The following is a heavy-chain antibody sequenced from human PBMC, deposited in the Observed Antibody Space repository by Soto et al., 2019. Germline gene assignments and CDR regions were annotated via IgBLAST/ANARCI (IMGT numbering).Heavy chain of an antibody. CDR3: ARHDRHTIFGVAQERGYYMDV. D-gene: IGHD3-3*01. CDR1: GGSIGSSSYY. V-gene: IGHV4-39*01. Sequence: SETLSLTCTVSGGSIGSSSYYWGWIRQPPGKGLEWIGSIYYSGSTYYNPSLKSRVTISVDTSKNQFSLKLSSVTAADTAVYYCARHDRHTIFGVAQERGYYMDVWGKGTTVTVSS. CDR2: IYYSGST. J-gene: IGHJ6*03.